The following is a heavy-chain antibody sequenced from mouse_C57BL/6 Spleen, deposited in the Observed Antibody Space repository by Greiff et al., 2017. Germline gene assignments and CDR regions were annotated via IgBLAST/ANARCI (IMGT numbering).Heavy chain of an antibody. Sequence: VQLQQSGPELVKPGASVKIPCKASGYTFTDYNMDWVKQSHGKSLEWIGDINPNNGGTIYNQKFKGKDTLTVDKSSSTAYMELRSLTSEDTAVYYCARSPITTLVARGYFDVWGTGTTVTVSS. J-gene: IGHJ1*03. V-gene: IGHV1-18*01. CDR1: GYTFTDYN. CDR2: INPNNGGT. D-gene: IGHD1-1*01. CDR3: ARSPITTLVARGYFDV.